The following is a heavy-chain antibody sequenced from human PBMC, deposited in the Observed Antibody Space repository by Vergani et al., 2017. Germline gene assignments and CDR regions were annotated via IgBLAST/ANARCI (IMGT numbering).Heavy chain of an antibody. CDR2: VYYSGTT. V-gene: IGHV4-39*01. Sequence: QLQLQESGPGLVKPSETLSLTCTVSGGSISSTSYYWGWIRQPPGKGLEWIGSVYYSGTTKYNPSLKSRITISVDTSKNQFSLKLSSVTAADTAVYYCARGLRGGYDFWSGYYIGGIFFDYWGQGTLVTVSS. CDR3: ARGLRGGYDFWSGYYIGGIFFDY. CDR1: GGSISSTSYY. D-gene: IGHD3-3*01. J-gene: IGHJ4*02.